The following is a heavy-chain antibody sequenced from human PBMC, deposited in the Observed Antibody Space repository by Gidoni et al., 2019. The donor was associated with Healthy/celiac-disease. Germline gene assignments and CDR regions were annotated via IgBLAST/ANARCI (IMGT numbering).Heavy chain of an antibody. D-gene: IGHD3-22*01. V-gene: IGHV1-2*02. CDR2: INPNSGGT. J-gene: IGHJ1*01. CDR1: GYSFTGYY. Sequence: QVQLVQSGAEVKKPGASVKVSCKASGYSFTGYYMHWVRQAPGQGLEWMGWINPNSGGTNYAQKFQGRVTMTRDTSISTAYMELSRLRSDDTAVYYCARVQADYYDSSGQLASAEYFQHWGQGTLVTVSS. CDR3: ARVQADYYDSSGQLASAEYFQH.